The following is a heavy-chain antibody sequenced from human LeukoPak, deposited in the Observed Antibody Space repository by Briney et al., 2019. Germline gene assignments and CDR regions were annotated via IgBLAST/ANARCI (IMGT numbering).Heavy chain of an antibody. V-gene: IGHV4-34*01. CDR1: GGSFSGYY. CDR3: ARAIFGVVIKRAFDI. D-gene: IGHD3-3*01. J-gene: IGHJ3*02. Sequence: SETLSLTCAVYGGSFSGYYWSWIRQPPGKGLEWIGEINHSGSTNYNPSLKCRVTISVDTSKNQFSLKLSSVTAADTAVYYCARAIFGVVIKRAFDIWGQGTMVTVSS. CDR2: INHSGST.